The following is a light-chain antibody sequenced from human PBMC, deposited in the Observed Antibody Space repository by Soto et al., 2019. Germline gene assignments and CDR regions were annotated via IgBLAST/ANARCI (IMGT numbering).Light chain of an antibody. CDR3: CSYTSSTTPL. V-gene: IGLV2-14*01. J-gene: IGLJ2*01. Sequence: QSVLTQPASVSGAPGQSITISCTGSSSDVGGYHYVSWYQQYPGEAPKLVMSEVSNRPSGVSNRFSGSKSGNTASLTISGLQAEDEADYYCCSYTSSTTPLYGGGTKLTVL. CDR2: EVS. CDR1: SSDVGGYHY.